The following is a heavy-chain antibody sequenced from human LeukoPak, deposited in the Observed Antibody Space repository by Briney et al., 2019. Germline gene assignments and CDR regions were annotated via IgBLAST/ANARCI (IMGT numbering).Heavy chain of an antibody. Sequence: GESLKISCKGSGYSFTSYWIGWVRQMPGKGLGWMGIIYPGDSDTRYSPSFQGQVTISADKSISTAYLQWSSLKASDTAMYYCAREYCSGGSCYQSTHYYMDVWGKGTTVTVSS. CDR3: AREYCSGGSCYQSTHYYMDV. CDR2: IYPGDSDT. D-gene: IGHD2-15*01. V-gene: IGHV5-51*01. CDR1: GYSFTSYW. J-gene: IGHJ6*03.